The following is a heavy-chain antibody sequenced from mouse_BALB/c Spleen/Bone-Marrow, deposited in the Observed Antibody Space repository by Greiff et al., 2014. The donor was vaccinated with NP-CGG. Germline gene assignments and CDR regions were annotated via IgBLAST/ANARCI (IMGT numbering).Heavy chain of an antibody. V-gene: IGHV1S16*01. CDR3: ARAAYDPYAMDY. D-gene: IGHD2-3*01. CDR2: INPNNDGT. CDR1: GYTFTSYY. J-gene: IGHJ4*01. Sequence: KLVESGASVKLSCKASGYTFTSYYMYWVKQRPGQGLEWIGEINPNNDGTNFNEKFKSKATLTVDKSSSTAYMQLSSLTSEDSAVYYCARAAYDPYAMDYWGQGTSVTVSS.